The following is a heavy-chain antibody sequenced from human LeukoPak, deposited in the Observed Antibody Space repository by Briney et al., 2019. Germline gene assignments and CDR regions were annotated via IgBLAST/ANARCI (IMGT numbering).Heavy chain of an antibody. CDR3: ARAQTTVAYPFLY. D-gene: IGHD4-23*01. V-gene: IGHV3-11*01. CDR1: GGSINSGDYY. Sequence: LSLTCIVSGGSINSGDYYWNWIRQAPGKGLEWLSYISSSGTIIYYADSVKGRFTISRDNAKNSLYLQMNSLRADDTAVYYCARAQTTVAYPFLYWGQGTLVTVSS. J-gene: IGHJ4*02. CDR2: ISSSGTII.